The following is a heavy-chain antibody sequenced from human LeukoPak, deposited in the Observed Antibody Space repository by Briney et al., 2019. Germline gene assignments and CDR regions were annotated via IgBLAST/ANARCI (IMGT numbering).Heavy chain of an antibody. CDR1: GGSVSSGSYY. CDR2: IYYSGST. CDR3: ARDELVPAAIPYYYGMDV. J-gene: IGHJ6*02. D-gene: IGHD2-2*02. V-gene: IGHV4-61*01. Sequence: SETLSLTCTVSGGSVSSGSYYWSWIRQPPGKGLEWIGYIYYSGSTNYNPSLKSRVTISVDTPKNQFSLKLSSVTAADTAVYYCARDELVPAAIPYYYGMDVWGQGTTVTVSS.